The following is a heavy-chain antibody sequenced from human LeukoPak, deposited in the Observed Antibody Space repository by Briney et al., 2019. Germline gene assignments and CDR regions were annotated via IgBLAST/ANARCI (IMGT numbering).Heavy chain of an antibody. Sequence: SETLSLTCTVSGGSISSSSYYWSWIRQPPGKGLEWIGYIYYSGSTNYNPSLKSRVTISVDTSKNQFSLKLSSVTAADTAVYYCARKVPNPLNWFDPWGQGTLVTVSS. V-gene: IGHV4-61*01. CDR1: GGSISSSSYY. J-gene: IGHJ5*02. D-gene: IGHD2-2*01. CDR3: ARKVPNPLNWFDP. CDR2: IYYSGST.